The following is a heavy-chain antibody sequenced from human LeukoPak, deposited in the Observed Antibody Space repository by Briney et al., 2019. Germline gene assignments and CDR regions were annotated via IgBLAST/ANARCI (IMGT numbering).Heavy chain of an antibody. CDR2: IKQDGGET. CDR1: GFPFSSYW. D-gene: IGHD4-11*01. CDR3: TREDHSNYNY. V-gene: IGHV3-7*01. Sequence: PGGSLGLSCAASGFPFSSYWMAWVRQAPGKGLEWVASIKQDGGETFYVDSVKGRFTISRDNAKSSLYLQMNSLRAEDTAVYYCTREDHSNYNYWGQGTLVTVSS. J-gene: IGHJ4*02.